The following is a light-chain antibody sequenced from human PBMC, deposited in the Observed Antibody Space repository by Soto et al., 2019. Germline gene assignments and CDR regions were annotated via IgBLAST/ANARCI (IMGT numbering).Light chain of an antibody. Sequence: DIQMTQSPSSVSAYVGDRVTITCRASQDIRDWLAWYQQKPGEAPKLLISAASTLQSGVPSRFSGSGSGTDFSLTISSLQSEDFATYFCQQAFSFPFTFGPGTKVDLK. V-gene: IGKV1-12*01. CDR1: QDIRDW. CDR3: QQAFSFPFT. CDR2: AAS. J-gene: IGKJ3*01.